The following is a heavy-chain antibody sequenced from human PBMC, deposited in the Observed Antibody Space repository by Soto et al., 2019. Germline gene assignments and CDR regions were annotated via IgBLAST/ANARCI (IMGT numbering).Heavy chain of an antibody. Sequence: QVQLQQWGAGLLKPSETLSLTCAVYGGSFSGYYWSWIRQPPGKGLEWIGEINHSGSTNYNPSLKSRVTISVDTSKNQFSLKLSSVTAADTAVYYCARVGYGDYVGFDSWGQGTLVTVSS. J-gene: IGHJ5*01. D-gene: IGHD4-17*01. CDR2: INHSGST. CDR3: ARVGYGDYVGFDS. CDR1: GGSFSGYY. V-gene: IGHV4-34*01.